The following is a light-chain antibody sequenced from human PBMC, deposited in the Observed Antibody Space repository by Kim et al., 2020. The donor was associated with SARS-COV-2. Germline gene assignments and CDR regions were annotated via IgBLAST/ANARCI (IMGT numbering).Light chain of an antibody. CDR2: QYS. V-gene: IGLV3-1*01. Sequence: VAQGKKASSTCWRGKLGNKYACWYEQKPGQCTVLVNYQYSKRPSGIPERFSGYNAGNTATLTISGIQARDEADYYCQAWDSSTVVFGGGTQLTVL. CDR3: QAWDSSTVV. CDR1: KLGNKY. J-gene: IGLJ2*01.